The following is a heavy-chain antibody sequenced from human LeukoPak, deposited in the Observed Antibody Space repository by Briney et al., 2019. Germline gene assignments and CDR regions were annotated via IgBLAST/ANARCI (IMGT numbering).Heavy chain of an antibody. Sequence: ASVKVSCKASGYTFTSYYMYWVRQAPGQGLEWMGIINPSGGSTSYAQKFQGRVTMTRDTSTSTVYMELSSLRSEDTAVYYCARDGRGIAARPGYFDYWGRGTLVTVSS. J-gene: IGHJ4*02. CDR1: GYTFTSYY. CDR3: ARDGRGIAARPGYFDY. CDR2: INPSGGST. V-gene: IGHV1-46*01. D-gene: IGHD6-6*01.